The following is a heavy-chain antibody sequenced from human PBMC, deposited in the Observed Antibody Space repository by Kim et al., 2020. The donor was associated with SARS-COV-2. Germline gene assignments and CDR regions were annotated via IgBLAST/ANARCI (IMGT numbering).Heavy chain of an antibody. V-gene: IGHV3-9*01. CDR1: GFTFDDYA. J-gene: IGHJ4*02. CDR3: AKDREGGWWWTPNFDY. Sequence: GGSLRLSCAASGFTFDDYAKHWVRQAPGKGLGWDSGISWNSGSIGYADSVKGRFTISRDNAKNSLYLQMNSLRAEDTALYYCAKDREGGWWWTPNFDYWGQGTLVTVSS. D-gene: IGHD2-21*01. CDR2: ISWNSGSI.